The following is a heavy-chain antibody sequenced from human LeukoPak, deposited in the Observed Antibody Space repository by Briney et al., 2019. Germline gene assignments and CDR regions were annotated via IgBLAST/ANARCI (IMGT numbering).Heavy chain of an antibody. D-gene: IGHD3-22*01. V-gene: IGHV1-18*01. CDR1: GYTFTSYG. Sequence: GASVKVSCKASGYTFTSYGISWVRQAPGQGLEWMGWISAYNGNTNYAQKLQGRVTMTRDTSTSTVYMELSSLRSEDTAVYYCAREGSDSSGYYYAYWGQGTLVTVSS. CDR3: AREGSDSSGYYYAY. J-gene: IGHJ4*02. CDR2: ISAYNGNT.